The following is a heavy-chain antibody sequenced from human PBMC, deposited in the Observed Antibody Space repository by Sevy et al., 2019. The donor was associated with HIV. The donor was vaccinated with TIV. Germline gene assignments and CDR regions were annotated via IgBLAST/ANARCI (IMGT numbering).Heavy chain of an antibody. CDR3: ARGRGGDYYDSSGYQEVIFDY. V-gene: IGHV4-34*01. J-gene: IGHJ4*02. CDR1: GGSFSGYY. Sequence: SETLSLTCAVYGGSFSGYYWSWIHQPPGKGLEWIGEINHSGSTKYNPSLKSRVTISVETSKNQFSLKLSSLTAADTAVYYCARGRGGDYYDSSGYQEVIFDYWGQGTLVTVSS. CDR2: INHSGST. D-gene: IGHD3-22*01.